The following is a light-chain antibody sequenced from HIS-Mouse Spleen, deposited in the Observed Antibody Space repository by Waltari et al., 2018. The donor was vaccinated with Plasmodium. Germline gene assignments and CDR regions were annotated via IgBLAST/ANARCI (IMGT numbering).Light chain of an antibody. CDR1: QSVSSN. CDR2: GAS. Sequence: EIVMTQSPSTLSVSPGERATLSCRTSQSVSSNLDWYQQQPGQAPRLLIYGASTRATGIQARFSGRGSGTEFMLTISSLQSEDFAVYYCQQYNNWSFTFGPGTKVDIK. CDR3: QQYNNWSFT. J-gene: IGKJ3*01. V-gene: IGKV3-15*01.